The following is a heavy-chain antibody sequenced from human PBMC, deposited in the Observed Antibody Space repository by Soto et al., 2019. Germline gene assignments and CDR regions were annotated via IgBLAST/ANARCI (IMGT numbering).Heavy chain of an antibody. D-gene: IGHD3-22*01. CDR3: ARVKRHDDYEEDSYSHAMDV. Sequence: SETLSLTCVVYVGPFNEFYWSWVRQPPGKGLEWIGEVNDSGSTKYNPSLRSRVTFSADTSKNQFSLSLRSVTAADTAVYYCARVKRHDDYEEDSYSHAMDVWGQGTTVTVSS. CDR2: VNDSGST. V-gene: IGHV4-34*01. CDR1: VGPFNEFY. J-gene: IGHJ6*02.